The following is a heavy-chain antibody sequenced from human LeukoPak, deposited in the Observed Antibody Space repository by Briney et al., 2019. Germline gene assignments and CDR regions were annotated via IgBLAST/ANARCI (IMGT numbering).Heavy chain of an antibody. CDR1: RSAFSSSA. Sequence: SVTVSCQTPRSAFSSSAITWVRQAPGQGLEWMGRIIPVLNITTYAQKFQGRVTITADTSTSTVYMQLSSLRTEGTAVYYCGIYQGLTAPAPYGVVLWGEGTTVTVSS. J-gene: IGHJ6*04. V-gene: IGHV1-69*04. CDR3: GIYQGLTAPAPYGVVL. D-gene: IGHD5-18*01. CDR2: IIPVLNIT.